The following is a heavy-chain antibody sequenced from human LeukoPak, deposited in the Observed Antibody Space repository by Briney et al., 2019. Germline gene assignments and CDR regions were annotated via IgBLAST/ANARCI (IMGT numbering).Heavy chain of an antibody. V-gene: IGHV4-38-2*02. CDR3: ARIFIRNGYSSYFDC. D-gene: IGHD5-18*01. Sequence: SESLSLTCTVSGFSISSGHYWGWVRQPPGAGLEWIGSVYQSGTTYYNPSLKSRVTTSVDMSKNQFSLRLRPVTAADTAVYYCARIFIRNGYSSYFDCWGQGTLVTVSS. CDR1: GFSISSGHY. CDR2: VYQSGTT. J-gene: IGHJ4*02.